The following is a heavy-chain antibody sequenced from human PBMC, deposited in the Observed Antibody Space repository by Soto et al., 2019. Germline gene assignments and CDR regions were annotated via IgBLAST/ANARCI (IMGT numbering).Heavy chain of an antibody. J-gene: IGHJ4*02. CDR1: GYTFTRYA. D-gene: IGHD4-17*01. CDR2: INAYNGNT. CDR3: ARDVAYGLIDY. Sequence: QVQLVQSGAEVKKPGASVKVSCKPSGYTFTRYAISWVRQAPGQGLEWMGWINAYNGNTHYAQKLQGRVTMTTDTSTSTADMELRSLRSDDTAVYYCARDVAYGLIDYWGQRTLVTVSS. V-gene: IGHV1-18*01.